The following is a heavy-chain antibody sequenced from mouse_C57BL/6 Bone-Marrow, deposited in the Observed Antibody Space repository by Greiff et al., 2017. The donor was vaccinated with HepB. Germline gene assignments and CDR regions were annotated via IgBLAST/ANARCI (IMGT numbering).Heavy chain of an antibody. V-gene: IGHV2-2*01. Sequence: VKLMESGPGLVQPSQSLSITCTVSGFSLTSYGVHWVRQSPGKGLEWLGVIWSGGSTDYNAAFISRLSISKDNSKSQVFFKMNSLQADYTAIYYCARNARDYGISYFDYWGQGTTLTVSS. CDR1: GFSLTSYG. J-gene: IGHJ2*01. CDR3: ARNARDYGISYFDY. D-gene: IGHD1-1*01. CDR2: IWSGGST.